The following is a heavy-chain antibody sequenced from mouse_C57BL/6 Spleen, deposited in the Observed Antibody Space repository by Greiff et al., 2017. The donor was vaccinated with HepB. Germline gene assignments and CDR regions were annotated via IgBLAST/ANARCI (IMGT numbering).Heavy chain of an antibody. V-gene: IGHV2-5*01. CDR3: AKNEGITTDYAMDY. CDR2: IWRGGST. CDR1: GFSLTSYG. J-gene: IGHJ4*01. D-gene: IGHD2-4*01. Sequence: VKLQESGPGLVQPSQSLSITCTVSGFSLTSYGVHWVRQSPGKGLEWLGVIWRGGSTDYNAAFMSRLSITKDNSKSQVFFKMNSLQADDTAIYYCAKNEGITTDYAMDYWGQGTSVTVSS.